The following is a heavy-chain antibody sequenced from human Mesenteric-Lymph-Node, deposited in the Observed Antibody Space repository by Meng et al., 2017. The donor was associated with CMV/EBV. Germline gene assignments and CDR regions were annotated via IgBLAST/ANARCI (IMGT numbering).Heavy chain of an antibody. CDR3: ARDDGYCSSTSCFNWAFDI. CDR1: GFTFSSYW. CDR2: IAGDGGEK. J-gene: IGHJ3*02. D-gene: IGHD2-2*03. V-gene: IGHV3-7*01. Sequence: GGSLRLSYGASGFTFSSYWMSWVRQAPGKGLEYVAYIAGDGGEKYHVDSVEGRFTISRNNAKNSLYLQMNSLRAEDTAVYYCARDDGYCSSTSCFNWAFDIWGQGTMVTVSS.